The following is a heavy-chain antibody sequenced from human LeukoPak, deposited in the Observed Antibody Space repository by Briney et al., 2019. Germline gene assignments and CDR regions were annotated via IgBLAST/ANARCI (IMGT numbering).Heavy chain of an antibody. J-gene: IGHJ4*02. CDR2: ISGSGGST. D-gene: IGHD3-22*01. Sequence: GGSLRLSCAASGFTFSSYAMTWVRQAPGKGLEWVSGISGSGGSTYYADSVKGRFTISRDNSMNTLYLQMNSLRAEDTAVYYCARASPYSYYYDSSGYYYVDYWGQGTLVTVSS. V-gene: IGHV3-23*01. CDR3: ARASPYSYYYDSSGYYYVDY. CDR1: GFTFSSYA.